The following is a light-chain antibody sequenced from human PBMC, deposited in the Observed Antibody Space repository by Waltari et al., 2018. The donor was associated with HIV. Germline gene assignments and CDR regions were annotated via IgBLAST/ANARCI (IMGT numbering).Light chain of an antibody. V-gene: IGKV2-28*01. CDR2: WSS. J-gene: IGKJ4*01. CDR1: ESLLHSSGFNY. Sequence: DIVMTQSPLYLPVTPGEPASISCRSSESLLHSSGFNYLDWYLQKPGRSPELLIYWSSHRDSGVSDRFNGSGSGTNFALKISRVEAEDVGVYCCMQSLQTPLTFGGGTRVDIK. CDR3: MQSLQTPLT.